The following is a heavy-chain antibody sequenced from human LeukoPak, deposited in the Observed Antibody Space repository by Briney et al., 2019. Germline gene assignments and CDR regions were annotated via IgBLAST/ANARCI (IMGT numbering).Heavy chain of an antibody. V-gene: IGHV3-21*01. J-gene: IGHJ4*02. Sequence: GGSLRLSCAASGFTFSSYTMNWVRQAPGKGLEWVSSISSSSSYISYADSVKGRFTISRDNAKNTLYLQMNSLRAEDTAVYYCARDYLAVGDYWGQGTLVTVSS. CDR1: GFTFSSYT. D-gene: IGHD6-19*01. CDR3: ARDYLAVGDY. CDR2: ISSSSSYI.